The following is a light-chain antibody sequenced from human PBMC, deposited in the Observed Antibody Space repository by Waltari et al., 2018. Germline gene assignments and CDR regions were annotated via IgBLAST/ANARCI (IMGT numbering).Light chain of an antibody. CDR1: TGPVASALY. V-gene: IGLV7-43*01. CDR3: LLHFGGDQLV. CDR2: SST. Sequence: QTVVTQEPSLTVSPGGTVTLTCASSTGPVASALYPSWFQQMPGQAPRALIFSSTNKYSWTPARFSGSLLGGKAALTLSSVQPEDEADYYSLLHFGGDQLVFGGGTRLTVL. J-gene: IGLJ3*02.